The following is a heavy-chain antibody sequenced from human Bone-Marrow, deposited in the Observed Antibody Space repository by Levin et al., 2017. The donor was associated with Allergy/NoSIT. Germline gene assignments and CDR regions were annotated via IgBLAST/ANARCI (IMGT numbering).Heavy chain of an antibody. CDR2: IYFNGNT. V-gene: IGHV4-39*07. D-gene: IGHD2/OR15-2a*01. CDR1: GVSIANVNHY. CDR3: ARIYAGGHGDPRLYYFDY. J-gene: IGHJ4*02. Sequence: SETLSLTCPVSGVSIANVNHYWGWVRQPPGKGLEWIGNIYFNGNTYYNPSLKSRVTISIDTSKDQFSLKLKSVTAADTAVYYCARIYAGGHGDPRLYYFDYWGQGTLVTVSS.